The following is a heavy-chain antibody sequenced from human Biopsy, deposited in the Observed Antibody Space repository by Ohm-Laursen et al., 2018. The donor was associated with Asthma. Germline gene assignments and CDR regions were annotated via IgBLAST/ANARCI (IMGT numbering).Heavy chain of an antibody. Sequence: SDTLSLTCSLSSGSGGYMRSGNYYWGWIRQPPGKGLDWIGSIYYSGTTYYNPSLESQVTVSADTSKNHFSLKLTSVTAADTAVYYCVRGSSSWHHGPFHYYYGLDVWGQGTTATVSS. J-gene: IGHJ6*02. CDR1: SGSGGYMRSGNYY. D-gene: IGHD6-13*01. CDR3: VRGSSSWHHGPFHYYYGLDV. V-gene: IGHV4-39*01. CDR2: IYYSGTT.